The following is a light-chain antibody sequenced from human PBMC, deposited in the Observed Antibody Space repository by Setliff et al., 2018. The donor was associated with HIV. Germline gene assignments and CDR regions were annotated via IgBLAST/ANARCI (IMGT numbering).Light chain of an antibody. V-gene: IGLV2-14*01. Sequence: QSALTQPASVSGSPGQSITIPCTGTSSDVGGYNYVSWYQQHPGKAPKLIIYEVRNRPSGVSNRFSGSKSGNTASLTISGLQPEDEADYYCSSYAITNTRPFGTGTKV. CDR2: EVR. J-gene: IGLJ1*01. CDR1: SSDVGGYNY. CDR3: SSYAITNTRP.